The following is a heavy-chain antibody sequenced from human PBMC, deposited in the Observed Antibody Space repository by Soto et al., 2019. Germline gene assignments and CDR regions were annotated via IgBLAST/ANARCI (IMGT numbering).Heavy chain of an antibody. J-gene: IGHJ4*02. CDR2: SVADSGNA. V-gene: IGHV1-18*01. D-gene: IGHD3-10*01. CDR3: ARVAVYGSGSRHFDN. CDR1: GYTFSTYG. Sequence: QVQLVQSGAEVTKPGASMKVSCKTSGYTFSTYGISWVRQAPGQGLEWMGWSVADSGNAIYARKFQGRVTVTTDRATSTGYMVLRSLTSYDAALYFCARVAVYGSGSRHFDNWGQGTLVIVSS.